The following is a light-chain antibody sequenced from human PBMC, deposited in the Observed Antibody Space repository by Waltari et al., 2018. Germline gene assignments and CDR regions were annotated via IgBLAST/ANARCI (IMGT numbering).Light chain of an antibody. Sequence: DIQMTQSPSTLSASVGDIVILTCRASQSISTWLAWYQQKPGRAPKLLIYKASSLESGVPSRFSGSGSGTEFTLTISSLQPDDFATYYCQQYSSFPRTFGQGTKVEIK. CDR1: QSISTW. V-gene: IGKV1-5*03. J-gene: IGKJ1*01. CDR2: KAS. CDR3: QQYSSFPRT.